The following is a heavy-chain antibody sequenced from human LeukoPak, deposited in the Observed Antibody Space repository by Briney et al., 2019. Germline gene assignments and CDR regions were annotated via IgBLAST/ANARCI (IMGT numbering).Heavy chain of an antibody. D-gene: IGHD6-6*01. CDR2: IYYSGST. Sequence: SQTLSLTCTVSGGSISSGDHYWSWIRQPPGKGLEWIGYIYYSGSTYYNPSLKSRVTISVDTSKNQFSLKLSSVTAADTAVYYCARGELVDYYYGMDVWGQGTTVTVSS. CDR1: GGSISSGDHY. CDR3: ARGELVDYYYGMDV. V-gene: IGHV4-30-4*01. J-gene: IGHJ6*02.